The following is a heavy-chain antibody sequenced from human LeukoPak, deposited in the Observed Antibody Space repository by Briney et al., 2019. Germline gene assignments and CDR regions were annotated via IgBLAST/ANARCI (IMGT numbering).Heavy chain of an antibody. CDR3: SRDRLGGLDH. V-gene: IGHV3-21*01. D-gene: IGHD5-12*01. CDR1: GFDFSTYA. J-gene: IGHJ4*02. Sequence: GGSLRLSCAASGFDFSTYAMNWVRQAPGKGLEWVSSISTTSSYIFYAESLKGRFTVSRDNAKNSVYLQMNSLSPEDTAVYYCSRDRLGGLDHWGQGTLVTVSS. CDR2: ISTTSSYI.